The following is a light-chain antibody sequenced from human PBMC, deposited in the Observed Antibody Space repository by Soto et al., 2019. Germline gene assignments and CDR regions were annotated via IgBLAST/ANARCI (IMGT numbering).Light chain of an antibody. CDR3: SSYAGSNNFV. CDR1: SSDVGGYNY. Sequence: QSVLTQPASVSGSPGQSITISCTGTSSDVGGYNYVSWYQQHPGNAPRLMIYEVNNRPSGVPNRFSGSKSGNTASLTISGLQAEDEAHYYCSSYAGSNNFVFGTGTKLTVL. V-gene: IGLV2-14*01. J-gene: IGLJ1*01. CDR2: EVN.